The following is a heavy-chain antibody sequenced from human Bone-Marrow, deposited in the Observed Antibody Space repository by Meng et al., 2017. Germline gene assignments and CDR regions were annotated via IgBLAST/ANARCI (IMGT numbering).Heavy chain of an antibody. D-gene: IGHD3-10*01. CDR3: ARDTHLDGSGRLMDV. CDR1: GFTFSSYG. Sequence: GESLKISCAASGFTFSSYGMHWVRQAPGKGLEWVAVISYDGSNKYCADSVKGRFTISRDNSKNTLYLQMNSLRAEDTAVYYCARDTHLDGSGRLMDVWGQGTTVTVSS. J-gene: IGHJ6*02. V-gene: IGHV3-30*19. CDR2: ISYDGSNK.